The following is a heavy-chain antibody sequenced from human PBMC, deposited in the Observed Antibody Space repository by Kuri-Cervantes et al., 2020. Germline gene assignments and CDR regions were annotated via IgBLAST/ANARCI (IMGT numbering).Heavy chain of an antibody. CDR2: ISHDGSNK. CDR1: GFTFSSYG. D-gene: IGHD4-17*01. CDR3: AKEGGDYGDYAAFDI. V-gene: IGHV3-30*18. Sequence: GGSLRLSCAASGFTFSSYGMHWVRQAPGKGLEWVAVISHDGSNKYYADSVKGRFTISRDNSKNTLYLQMNSLRAEDTAVYYCAKEGGDYGDYAAFDIWGQGTMVTVSS. J-gene: IGHJ3*02.